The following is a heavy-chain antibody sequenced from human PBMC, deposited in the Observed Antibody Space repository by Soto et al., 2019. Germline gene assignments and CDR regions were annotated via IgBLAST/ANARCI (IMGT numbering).Heavy chain of an antibody. CDR1: GGYIISGGYY. V-gene: IGHV4-31*03. CDR2: IFYSGTT. CDR3: ARSVDP. J-gene: IGHJ5*02. Sequence: SETMSLTCTVAGGYIISGGYYWSWIRQHPGKGLEWIGYIFYSGTTYYNPSLKSRVTISVDTSKNQFSLKLSSVTAADTAVYYCARSVDPWGQGTLVTVSS.